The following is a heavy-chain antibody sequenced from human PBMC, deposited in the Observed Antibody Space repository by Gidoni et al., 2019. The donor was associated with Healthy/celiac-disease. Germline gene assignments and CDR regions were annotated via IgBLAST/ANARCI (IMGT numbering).Heavy chain of an antibody. CDR3: ARDRQVPAANRKGSWKRGLDY. D-gene: IGHD2-2*01. V-gene: IGHV4-31*03. Sequence: QVQLQESGPGLVKPSQTLSLPCTVSGGSISSCGYYWSWIRQHPGKGLEWIGYIYYSGSTYYNTSLKSRVTISVDTSKNQFSLKLSSVTAADTAVYYCARDRQVPAANRKGSWKRGLDYWGQGTLVTVSS. J-gene: IGHJ4*02. CDR1: GGSISSCGYY. CDR2: IYYSGST.